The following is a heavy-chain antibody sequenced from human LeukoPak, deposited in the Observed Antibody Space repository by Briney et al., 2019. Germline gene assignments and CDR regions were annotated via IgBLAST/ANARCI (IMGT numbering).Heavy chain of an antibody. D-gene: IGHD6-6*01. CDR2: ISGDGSVT. J-gene: IGHJ4*01. CDR3: ARYSSSSGGASYYLDY. V-gene: IGHV3-74*01. CDR1: GFTLRNYW. Sequence: GGSLRLSCTASGFTLRNYWMHWVRQVPGKRLVWVSRISGDGSVTNYADSVQGRFTISRDNAKNIVYLQINSLRSEDTAVYNCARYSSSSGGASYYLDYWGHGALVTVSS.